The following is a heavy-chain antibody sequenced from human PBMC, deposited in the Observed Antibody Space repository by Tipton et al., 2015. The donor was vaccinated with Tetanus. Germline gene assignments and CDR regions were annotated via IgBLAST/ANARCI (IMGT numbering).Heavy chain of an antibody. CDR3: AREXXXXGXXXXXXDXXX. CDR2: SWYDGTDK. Sequence: SLRLSCAASGFXFSSYGXHXXRQAPGKGXXXVAVSWYDGTDKYYADSVKGRFTISRDNSKNTLYLQMNSLRAEDTAVYYCAREXXXXGXXXXXXDXXXWG. CDR1: GFXFSSYG. J-gene: IGHJ1*01. D-gene: IGHD3/OR15-3a*01. V-gene: IGHV3-33*01.